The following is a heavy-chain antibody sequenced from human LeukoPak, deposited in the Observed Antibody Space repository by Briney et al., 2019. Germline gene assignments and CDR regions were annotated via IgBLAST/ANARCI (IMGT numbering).Heavy chain of an antibody. Sequence: PGGSLRLSCTASGFTFGNYWMHWVRQVPGKGLVWVSRINDDGSGPSYADSVEGRFTISRDNAKNTLYLQMNSLRAEDTAIYYCARDQYTSAWDWGQGTLVTVSS. CDR2: INDDGSGP. V-gene: IGHV3-74*01. J-gene: IGHJ4*02. CDR3: ARDQYTSAWD. CDR1: GFTFGNYW. D-gene: IGHD6-6*01.